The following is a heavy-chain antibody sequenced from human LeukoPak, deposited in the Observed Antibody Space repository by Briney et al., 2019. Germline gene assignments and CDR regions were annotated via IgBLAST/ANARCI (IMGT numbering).Heavy chain of an antibody. D-gene: IGHD3-10*01. V-gene: IGHV3-74*01. CDR2: INGDGSTT. CDR3: AEAASVRGVSY. Sequence: GGSLRLSCAASGFTFSSYWLHWVRQAPGKGPLWVSHINGDGSTTNYADSVKGRFTISRDNAKNTLYLQMNSLRAEDTAVYYCAEAASVRGVSYWGQGTLVTVSS. J-gene: IGHJ4*02. CDR1: GFTFSSYW.